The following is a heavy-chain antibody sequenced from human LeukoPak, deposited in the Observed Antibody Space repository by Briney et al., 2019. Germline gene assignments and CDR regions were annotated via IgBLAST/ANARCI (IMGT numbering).Heavy chain of an antibody. CDR2: IKQDGSEK. J-gene: IGHJ4*02. Sequence: GGSLRLSCAGSGFTFSSYWMSWVRQAPGKGLEWVANIKQDGSEKYYVDSVKGRFTISRDNAKNSLYLQMNSLRAEDTAVYYCVREARERGGFDYWGQGTLVTVSS. D-gene: IGHD5-24*01. V-gene: IGHV3-7*01. CDR1: GFTFSSYW. CDR3: VREARERGGFDY.